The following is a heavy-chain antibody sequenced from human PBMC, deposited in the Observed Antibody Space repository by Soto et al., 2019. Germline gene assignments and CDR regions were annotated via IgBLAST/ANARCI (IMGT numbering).Heavy chain of an antibody. D-gene: IGHD3-10*01. Sequence: PGGSLRLSCAASGFTFSNYGVHWVRQAPGKGLEWVAVIWYDGSSGYYTESVKGRFTISRDNSKNTLYLQMNSLRAEDTAVYYCARVPGSGTYYDNRIANDAFDIWGQGTMVTVSS. CDR2: IWYDGSSG. CDR1: GFTFSNYG. J-gene: IGHJ3*02. CDR3: ARVPGSGTYYDNRIANDAFDI. V-gene: IGHV3-33*01.